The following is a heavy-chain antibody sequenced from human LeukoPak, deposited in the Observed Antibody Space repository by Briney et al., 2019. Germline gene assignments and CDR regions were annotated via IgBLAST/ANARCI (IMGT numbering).Heavy chain of an antibody. CDR2: ISSSSSYI. Sequence: KPGGSLRLSCAASGFTFSSYSMNWVRQAPGKGLEWVSSISSSSSYIYYADSVKGRFTISRDNAKNSLYLQMNSLRAEDTAVYYCAKGQWLGGENWFDPWGQGTLVTVSS. V-gene: IGHV3-21*01. J-gene: IGHJ5*02. D-gene: IGHD6-19*01. CDR3: AKGQWLGGENWFDP. CDR1: GFTFSSYS.